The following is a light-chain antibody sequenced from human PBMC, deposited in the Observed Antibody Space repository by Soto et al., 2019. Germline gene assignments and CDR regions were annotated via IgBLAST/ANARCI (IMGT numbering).Light chain of an antibody. J-gene: IGKJ3*01. CDR2: AAS. CDR3: QQTYNTPFT. Sequence: DIQMTQSPSSLSASVGDRVTITCRASQIIGNYLNWYQQKPGKAPKFLIYAASTLQSGVPSRFSCSGSGTDFTLTINSLQPEDVATYYCQQTYNTPFTFGPGTKVDIK. V-gene: IGKV1-39*01. CDR1: QIIGNY.